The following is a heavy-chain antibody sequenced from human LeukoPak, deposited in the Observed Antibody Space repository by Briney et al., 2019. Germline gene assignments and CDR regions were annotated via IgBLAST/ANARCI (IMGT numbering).Heavy chain of an antibody. V-gene: IGHV1-18*01. CDR3: ARDYDFWSGYPPTDY. D-gene: IGHD3-3*01. CDR1: GYTFTSYG. J-gene: IGHJ4*02. Sequence: ASVKVSCKASGYTFTSYGISWVRQAPGQGLEWMGWISAYNGNTNYAQKLQGRVTMTTDTSTSTAYMELRSLRSDDTAVYYCARDYDFWSGYPPTDYWGQGTLVTVSS. CDR2: ISAYNGNT.